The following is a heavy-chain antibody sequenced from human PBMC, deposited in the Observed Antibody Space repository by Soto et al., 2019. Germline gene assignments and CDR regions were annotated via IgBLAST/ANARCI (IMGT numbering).Heavy chain of an antibody. V-gene: IGHV3-23*01. J-gene: IGHJ4*02. CDR2: LSGSGGST. CDR3: AKDSGYDHTD. D-gene: IGHD5-12*01. CDR1: GFTFGSSG. Sequence: EVQLLESGGGLVQPGGSLRLSCAASGFTFGSSGMSWVRQAPGKGLEWISGLSGSGGSTYYADSVKGRFTISRDTSKSTLYLQMPSLRVEDTAVYYCAKDSGYDHTDWGQGTLVSVSS.